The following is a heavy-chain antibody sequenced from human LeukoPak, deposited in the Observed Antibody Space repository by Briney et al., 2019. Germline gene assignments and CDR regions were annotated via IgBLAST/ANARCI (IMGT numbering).Heavy chain of an antibody. CDR2: ISYDGSNE. CDR1: GFTFSSYA. Sequence: PGGSLRLSCAASGFTFSSYAMHWVRQAPGKGLEWVAVISYDGSNEYYADSVKGRFTISRDNSKNTLYLQMNSLRAEDTAVYYCARDSTAPFDYWGQGTLVTVSS. J-gene: IGHJ4*02. CDR3: ARDSTAPFDY. V-gene: IGHV3-30-3*01.